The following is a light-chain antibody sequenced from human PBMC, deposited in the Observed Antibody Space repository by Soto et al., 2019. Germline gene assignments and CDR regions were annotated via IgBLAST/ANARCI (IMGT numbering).Light chain of an antibody. V-gene: IGLV2-14*01. CDR3: FSYTSSGTYV. Sequence: QSALTQPASVSGSPGQSITISCTGTSSDFGGYNYVSWYQQYPGKVPKLMIYEVSNRPSGVSNRFSGSKSGNTASLTISGLQAEDETDYYCFSYTSSGTYVFGTGTQLTVL. J-gene: IGLJ1*01. CDR2: EVS. CDR1: SSDFGGYNY.